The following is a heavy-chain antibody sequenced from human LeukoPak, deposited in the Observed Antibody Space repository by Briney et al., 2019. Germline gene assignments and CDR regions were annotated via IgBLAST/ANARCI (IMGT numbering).Heavy chain of an antibody. CDR2: ISKGGTRM. Sequence: GGSLRLSCAASGFTFSDYAVNWVRQAPGKGLEWVSHISKGGTRMYFADSVKGRFTISRDNAKNSVSLQMISLRNEDTAVYYCARDENRGSGYYYHGMDVWGQGTTVTVSS. V-gene: IGHV3-48*02. J-gene: IGHJ6*02. CDR1: GFTFSDYA. D-gene: IGHD7-27*01. CDR3: ARDENRGSGYYYHGMDV.